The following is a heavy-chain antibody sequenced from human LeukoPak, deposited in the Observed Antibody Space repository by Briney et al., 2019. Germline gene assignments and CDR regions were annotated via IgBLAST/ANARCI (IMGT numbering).Heavy chain of an antibody. D-gene: IGHD4-11*01. CDR3: ARGDHSNNHPFDY. CDR2: ISYDGSNK. CDR1: GFTFSSYA. J-gene: IGHJ4*02. V-gene: IGHV3-30-3*01. Sequence: GGSLRLSCAASGFTFSSYAMHWVRQAPGKGLEWVAVISYDGSNKYYADSVKGRFTISRDNSKNTLYLQMNSLRADDTAVYYCARGDHSNNHPFDYWGQGTLVTVSS.